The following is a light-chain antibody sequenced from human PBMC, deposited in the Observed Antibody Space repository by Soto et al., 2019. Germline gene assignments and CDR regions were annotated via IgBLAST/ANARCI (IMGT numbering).Light chain of an antibody. CDR3: QQYKSFWT. V-gene: IGKV1-39*01. CDR2: AAS. CDR1: QSISSY. J-gene: IGKJ1*01. Sequence: IHMTHSPSSLSASVLYRVTITFRASQSISSYLNWYQQKPGKAPKLLIYAASSLQSGVPSRFSGSGSGTDFTLTISTLQPEDFATYYCQQYKSFWTFGQGTKVDIK.